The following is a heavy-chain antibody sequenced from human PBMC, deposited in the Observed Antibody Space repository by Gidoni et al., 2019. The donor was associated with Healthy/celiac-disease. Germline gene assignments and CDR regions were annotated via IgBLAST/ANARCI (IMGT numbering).Heavy chain of an antibody. D-gene: IGHD1-7*01. J-gene: IGHJ5*02. CDR2: IIPILGIA. CDR3: ARDRWAGTGTTMRWFDP. Sequence: QVQLVQSGAEVKKPGSSVKVSCKASGGTFSSYTISWVRQAPGQGLEWMGRIIPILGIANYAQKFQGRVTITADESTSTAYMELSSLRSEDTAVYYCARDRWAGTGTTMRWFDPWGQGTLVTVSS. V-gene: IGHV1-69*08. CDR1: GGTFSSYT.